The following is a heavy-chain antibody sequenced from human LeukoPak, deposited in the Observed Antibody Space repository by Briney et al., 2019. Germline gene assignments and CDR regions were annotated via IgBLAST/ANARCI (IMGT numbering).Heavy chain of an antibody. CDR2: IRYDGSNK. J-gene: IGHJ4*02. Sequence: GGSLRLSCAASGFTVSNKYMTWVRQAPGKGLEWVAFIRYDGSNKYYADSVKGRFTISRDNSKNTLYLQMNSLRAEDTAVYYCAKRIQSAMAMGYWGQGTLVTVSS. CDR3: AKRIQSAMAMGY. V-gene: IGHV3-30*02. CDR1: GFTVSNKY. D-gene: IGHD5-18*01.